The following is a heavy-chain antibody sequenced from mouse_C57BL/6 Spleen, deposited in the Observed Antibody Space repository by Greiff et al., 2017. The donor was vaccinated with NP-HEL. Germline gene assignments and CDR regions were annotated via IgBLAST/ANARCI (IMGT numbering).Heavy chain of an antibody. Sequence: EVKVVESGGGLVQPGGSMKLSCVASGFTFSNYWMNWVRQSPEKGLEWVAQIRLKSDNYATHYAESVKGRFTISRDDSKSSVYLQMNNLRAEDTGIYYCTDYYDYEAWFAYWGQGTLVTVSA. CDR2: IRLKSDNYAT. D-gene: IGHD2-4*01. CDR3: TDYYDYEAWFAY. CDR1: GFTFSNYW. J-gene: IGHJ3*01. V-gene: IGHV6-3*01.